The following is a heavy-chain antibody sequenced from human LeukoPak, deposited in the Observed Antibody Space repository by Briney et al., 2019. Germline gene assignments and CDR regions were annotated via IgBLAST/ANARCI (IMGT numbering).Heavy chain of an antibody. J-gene: IGHJ4*02. V-gene: IGHV4-59*01. CDR1: GGSISPYC. CDR3: ARARVPYAYYFDY. Sequence: KPSETLSLTCTVSGGSISPYCWSWIRQPPGEGLEWIGYIFYSGSTNYNPSLKSRVTISVDTSKNQFSLKLTSVTPADTAVYYCARARVPYAYYFDYWGQGILVTVSS. CDR2: IFYSGST. D-gene: IGHD2-2*01.